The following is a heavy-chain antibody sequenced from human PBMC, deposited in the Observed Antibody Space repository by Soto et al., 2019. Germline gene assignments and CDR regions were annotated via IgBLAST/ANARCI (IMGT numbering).Heavy chain of an antibody. D-gene: IGHD2-15*01. CDR3: ARQYCSGGSCQSPDAFDI. CDR1: GFTFSSYD. J-gene: IGHJ3*02. Sequence: GGSLRLSCAASGFTFSSYDMHWVRQATGKGLEWVSAIGTAGDTYYPGSVKGRFTISRENAKNSLYLQMNSLRAGDTAVYYCARQYCSGGSCQSPDAFDIWGQGTMVTVSS. V-gene: IGHV3-13*01. CDR2: IGTAGDT.